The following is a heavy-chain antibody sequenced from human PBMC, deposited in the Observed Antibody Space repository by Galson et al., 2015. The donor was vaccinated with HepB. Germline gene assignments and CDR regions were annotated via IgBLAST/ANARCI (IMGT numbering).Heavy chain of an antibody. CDR1: GFTFSTYV. Sequence: SLRLSCAASGFTFSTYVMSWVRQPPGKGLEGVSTVSERGGRANYADSVKGRLIISRDTSKNTMYLQMNSPRVEDTAIYYCARGAFGVVTTIDYYFYYMDVWGKGTTVTVSS. V-gene: IGHV3-23*01. J-gene: IGHJ6*03. CDR3: ARGAFGVVTTIDYYFYYMDV. D-gene: IGHD3-3*01. CDR2: VSERGGRA.